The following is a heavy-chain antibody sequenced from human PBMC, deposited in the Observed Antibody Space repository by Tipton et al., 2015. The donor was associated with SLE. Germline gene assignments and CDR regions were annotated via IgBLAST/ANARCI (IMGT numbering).Heavy chain of an antibody. CDR3: AREYCSGGDCYSI. CDR1: GASVSSASYY. D-gene: IGHD2-15*01. V-gene: IGHV4-39*07. CDR2: INHGGNT. Sequence: TLSLTCTVSGASVSSASYYWTWIRQPPGKGLEVIGEINHGGNTFYTPSLKSRVTISTDTSKSQFSLKVTSVTAADTAIYYCAREYCSGGDCYSIWGQGTLVTVSS. J-gene: IGHJ4*02.